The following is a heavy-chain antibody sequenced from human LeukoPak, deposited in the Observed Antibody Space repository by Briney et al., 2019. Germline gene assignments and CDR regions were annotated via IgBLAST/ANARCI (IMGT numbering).Heavy chain of an antibody. Sequence: ASVKVSCKASGYTFTGYYMHWVRQAPGQGLEWMGWINPNSGGTNYAQKFQGRVTMTRDTSISTAYVELSRLRSDDTAVYYCARDSSGWYGPLDYWGQGTLVTVSS. CDR3: ARDSSGWYGPLDY. V-gene: IGHV1-2*02. D-gene: IGHD6-19*01. CDR2: INPNSGGT. CDR1: GYTFTGYY. J-gene: IGHJ4*02.